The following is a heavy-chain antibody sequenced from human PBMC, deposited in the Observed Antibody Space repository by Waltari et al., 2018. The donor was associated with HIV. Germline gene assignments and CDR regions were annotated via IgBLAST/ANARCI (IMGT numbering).Heavy chain of an antibody. CDR3: ARDLGVLGSYPYHYKGMDV. V-gene: IGHV4-59*11. D-gene: IGHD3-10*01. Sequence: QLQLQESGPGLVKPSETLSLTCTVSGGSITDHFWSWIRQPPGKGLEWLGQLYYSGSTNYNPSLRSRVTISIDTSKSQFSLTLRSVTVADTAVYYCARDLGVLGSYPYHYKGMDVWGQGTTVTVSS. J-gene: IGHJ6*02. CDR1: GGSITDHF. CDR2: LYYSGST.